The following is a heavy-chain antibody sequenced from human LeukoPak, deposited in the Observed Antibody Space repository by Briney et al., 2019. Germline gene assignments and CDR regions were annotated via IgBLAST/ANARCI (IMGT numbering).Heavy chain of an antibody. CDR3: ARSTLWFGADY. Sequence: GGSLRLSCAASGFSFSSYPIHWVRQAPGKGLEWVAVISYDGSEKYYADSVKGRFTISRDNSKNTLYLQMNSLRAEDTAVYYCARSTLWFGADYWGQGTLVTVSS. CDR2: ISYDGSEK. CDR1: GFSFSSYP. V-gene: IGHV3-30*04. D-gene: IGHD3-10*01. J-gene: IGHJ4*02.